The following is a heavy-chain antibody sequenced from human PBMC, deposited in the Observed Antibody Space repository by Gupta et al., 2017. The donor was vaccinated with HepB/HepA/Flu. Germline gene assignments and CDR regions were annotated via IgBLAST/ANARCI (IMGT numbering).Heavy chain of an antibody. CDR3: AHFARGGPGAFTFSG. D-gene: IGHD2-15*01. CDR1: GFSLSTSGVG. CDR2: IYWNDDK. Sequence: QITLKESGPTLVKPTQTLTLTCTFSGFSLSTSGVGVGWIRQPPGKALEWLALIYWNDDKRYTPSLKSRLTITKDTSKNQVVLTVTNMDPVDTATYYCAHFARGGPGAFTFSGWGQGTLVTVSS. V-gene: IGHV2-5*01. J-gene: IGHJ4*02.